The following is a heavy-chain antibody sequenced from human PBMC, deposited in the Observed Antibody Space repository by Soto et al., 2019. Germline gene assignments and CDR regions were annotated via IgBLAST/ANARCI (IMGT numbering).Heavy chain of an antibody. J-gene: IGHJ6*03. V-gene: IGHV4-34*01. CDR3: ARGVNGDPTTCYYYYYMDV. Sequence: QVQLQQWGAGLLKPSETLSLTCAVYGGSFSGYYWSWIRQPPGKGLEWIGEINHSGSTNYNPSLKSRVTISVDTTKHQFSLKLSSVTAADTAVYYCARGVNGDPTTCYYYYYMDVWGKGTTVTVSS. CDR2: INHSGST. D-gene: IGHD2-21*01. CDR1: GGSFSGYY.